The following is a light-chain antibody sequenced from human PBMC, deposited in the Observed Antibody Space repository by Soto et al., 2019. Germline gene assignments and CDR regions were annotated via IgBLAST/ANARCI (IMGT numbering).Light chain of an antibody. V-gene: IGKV3-11*01. CDR1: QDIGNN. CDR3: QQRSNWPRST. J-gene: IGKJ4*01. CDR2: AIY. Sequence: GLTQSPATLSLSPGERATLSCRASQDIGNNLAWYQQRPGQAPRLLIYAIYNRATGIPARFSGSGYGTDFTLTISSLEADDVAVYYCQQRSNWPRSTFGGGTKVEIK.